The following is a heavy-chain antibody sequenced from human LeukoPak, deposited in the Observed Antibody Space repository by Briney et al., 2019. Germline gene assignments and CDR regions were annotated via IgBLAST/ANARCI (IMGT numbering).Heavy chain of an antibody. J-gene: IGHJ6*03. Sequence: GRSLRLSCAASGFTFSSYAMHWVRQAPGKGLEWVAVISYDGSNKYYADSVKGRFTISRDNSKDTLYLQMNSLRAEDTAVYYCARDSRYSSSYYYYYMDVWGKGTTVTVSS. CDR2: ISYDGSNK. CDR1: GFTFSSYA. V-gene: IGHV3-30-3*01. D-gene: IGHD6-6*01. CDR3: ARDSRYSSSYYYYYMDV.